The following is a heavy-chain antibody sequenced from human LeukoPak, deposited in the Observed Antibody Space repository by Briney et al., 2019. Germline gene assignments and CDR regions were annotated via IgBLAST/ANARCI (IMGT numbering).Heavy chain of an antibody. J-gene: IGHJ4*02. Sequence: ASVKVSCKASGYTFTSYGISWVRQAPGQGLEWMGWISAYNGNTNYAQKLQGRVTMTTDTSTSTAYMELRSLRSDDTAVYYCVLHGILTGYYAYFDYWGQGTLVTVSS. CDR3: VLHGILTGYYAYFDY. D-gene: IGHD3-9*01. CDR1: GYTFTSYG. CDR2: ISAYNGNT. V-gene: IGHV1-18*01.